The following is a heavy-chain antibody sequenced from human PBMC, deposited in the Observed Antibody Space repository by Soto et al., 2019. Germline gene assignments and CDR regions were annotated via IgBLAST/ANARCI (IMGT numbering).Heavy chain of an antibody. D-gene: IGHD3-22*01. J-gene: IGHJ4*02. CDR3: ARQIYDSDTGPNFQYYFDS. Sequence: PGKSLKISCKGSGYSFAGYWITWVRQKPGKGLEWMGRIDPSDSQTYYSPSFRGHVTSSVTKSITTVFLQWSSLRASDTAMYYCARQIYDSDTGPNFQYYFDSWGQGTPVTVSS. CDR2: IDPSDSQT. CDR1: GYSFAGYW. V-gene: IGHV5-10-1*01.